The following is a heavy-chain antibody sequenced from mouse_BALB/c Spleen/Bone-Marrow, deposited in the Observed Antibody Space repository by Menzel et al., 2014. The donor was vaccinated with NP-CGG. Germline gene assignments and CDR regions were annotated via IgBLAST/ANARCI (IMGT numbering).Heavy chain of an antibody. CDR3: AIYYDYSWYFDV. D-gene: IGHD2-4*01. Sequence: QVQLQQSGSELVKPGASVKMSCKASGYTFTSYYIHWVKQRPGQGLEWIGWIYPGDGSTKYNEKFKGKTTLTADKSSSTAYMLLSSLTSEDPAIYFCAIYYDYSWYFDVWGAGTTVTVSS. V-gene: IGHV1S56*01. CDR2: IYPGDGST. CDR1: GYTFTSYY. J-gene: IGHJ1*01.